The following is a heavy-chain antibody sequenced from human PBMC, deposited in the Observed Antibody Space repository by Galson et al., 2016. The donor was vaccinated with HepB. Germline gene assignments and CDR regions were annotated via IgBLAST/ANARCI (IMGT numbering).Heavy chain of an antibody. J-gene: IGHJ4*02. CDR2: IDPSDSFT. CDR3: ARRGVGAAGGIDY. V-gene: IGHV5-10-1*01. CDR1: GHSFSKHW. D-gene: IGHD6-13*01. Sequence: QSGAEVKKPGESLRISCKVSGHSFSKHWITWVRQMPGKGLAWMGRIDPSDSFTEYSPSSQGHVTSAADKSISTAYLQWSSLNTSDTAMYYCARRGVGAAGGIDYWGQGTQVIVSS.